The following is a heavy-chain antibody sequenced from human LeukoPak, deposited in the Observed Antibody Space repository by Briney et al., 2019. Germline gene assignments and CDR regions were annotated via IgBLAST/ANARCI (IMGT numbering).Heavy chain of an antibody. CDR2: VIPIFGAA. J-gene: IGHJ4*02. V-gene: IGHV1-69*13. CDR1: GGTFSSYA. D-gene: IGHD1-1*01. CDR3: ASEGTTTFDY. Sequence: SVKVSCKASGGTFSSYAISWVRQAPGQGLEWMGGVIPIFGAANYAQKFQGRVTITADESTSTAYMELSSLRSEDTAVYYCASEGTTTFDYWGQGTLVTVSS.